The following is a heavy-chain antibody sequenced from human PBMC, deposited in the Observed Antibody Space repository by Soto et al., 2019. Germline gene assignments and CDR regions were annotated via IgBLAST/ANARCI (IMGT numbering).Heavy chain of an antibody. Sequence: GGSLRLSCAASGFTFSNYGMHWVRQAPGKGLEWVAIIWHDGNNKYYADSVRGRFIISRDNSKNRLYLQMNSLRAEDTAVYYCVSDLVGASDPYGLDVWGQGTPVTVSS. V-gene: IGHV3-33*01. J-gene: IGHJ6*02. D-gene: IGHD1-26*01. CDR1: GFTFSNYG. CDR3: VSDLVGASDPYGLDV. CDR2: IWHDGNNK.